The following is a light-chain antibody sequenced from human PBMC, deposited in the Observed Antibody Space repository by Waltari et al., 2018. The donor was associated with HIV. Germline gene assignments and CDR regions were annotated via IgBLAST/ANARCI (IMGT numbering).Light chain of an antibody. J-gene: IGKJ4*01. CDR2: AAS. CDR3: QQSYSTPLT. V-gene: IGKV1-39*01. CDR1: QSISSY. Sequence: DIQMTQSPSSLSASVGDRVTITCRASQSISSYLNWYQQKPGKAPKFLIYAASSLQSGVPSRFSGSGSGTDFTLTISSLQPEDFVTYYCQQSYSTPLTFGGGTKVEIK.